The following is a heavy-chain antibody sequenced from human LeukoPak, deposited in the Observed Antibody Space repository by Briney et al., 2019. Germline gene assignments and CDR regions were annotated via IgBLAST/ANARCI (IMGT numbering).Heavy chain of an antibody. CDR1: GFTFSSCA. V-gene: IGHV3-30*02. Sequence: GGSLRLSCTASGFTFSSCAMHWVRQAPGKGLEWLAFIRYDGTNTHYADSVKGRFTISRDNSENTLYLQMNTLTIEDTAVYYCAKLAELVVTNNWFDPWGQGTLVTVSS. CDR2: IRYDGTNT. J-gene: IGHJ5*02. CDR3: AKLAELVVTNNWFDP. D-gene: IGHD2-15*01.